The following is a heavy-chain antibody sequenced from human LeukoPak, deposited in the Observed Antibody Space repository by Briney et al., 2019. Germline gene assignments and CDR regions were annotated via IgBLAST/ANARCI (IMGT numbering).Heavy chain of an antibody. CDR1: GYTFTGYY. D-gene: IGHD7-27*01. V-gene: IGHV1-2*02. J-gene: IGHJ4*02. CDR2: INPNSGGT. CDR3: ARATANWGRRLDY. Sequence: GASVKVSCKASGYTFTGYYMHWVRQAPGQGLEWMGWINPNSGGTNYAQKFQGRVTMTRDTSISTAYMELSRLRSDDTAVYYCARATANWGRRLDYWGQGTLVTVSS.